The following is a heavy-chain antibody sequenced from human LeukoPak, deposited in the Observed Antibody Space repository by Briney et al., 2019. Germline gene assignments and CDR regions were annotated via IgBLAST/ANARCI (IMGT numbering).Heavy chain of an antibody. V-gene: IGHV3-23*01. CDR3: AKVPFYLVGATPVLFDY. CDR1: GFTFSSSA. Sequence: GGSLRLSCAASGFTFSSSAMTWVRKAPGKGLEWVSAISGSGGSTYYADSVKGRFTISRDNSKNTLYLQMNSLRAEDTAVYYCAKVPFYLVGATPVLFDYWGQGTLVTVSS. D-gene: IGHD1-26*01. J-gene: IGHJ4*02. CDR2: ISGSGGST.